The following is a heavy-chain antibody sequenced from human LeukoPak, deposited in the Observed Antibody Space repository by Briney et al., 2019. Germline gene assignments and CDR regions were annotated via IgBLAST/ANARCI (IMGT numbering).Heavy chain of an antibody. CDR2: IYSSGSA. CDR1: VGSLSSYY. CDR3: ARNYYDTNGYYSGFDY. D-gene: IGHD3-22*01. J-gene: IGHJ4*02. V-gene: IGHV4-4*07. Sequence: SETLSLSCIVSVGSLSSYYWSWIRQPAGKGLEWIGRIYSSGSANYNPSLKSQVSMSVDTSKNQFSLKLSSVTAADTAVYYCARNYYDTNGYYSGFDYWGQGTLVTVSS.